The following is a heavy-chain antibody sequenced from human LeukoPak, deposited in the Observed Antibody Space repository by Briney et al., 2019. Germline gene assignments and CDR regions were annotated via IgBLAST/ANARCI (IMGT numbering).Heavy chain of an antibody. CDR2: ISYDGSNK. V-gene: IGHV3-30-3*01. D-gene: IGHD5-12*01. Sequence: PGRSLRLSCAASGFTFSNYAMHWVRQAPGKGLEWVAVISYDGSNKYYADSVKGRFTISRDNSKNTLYLQMNSLRAEDTAVYYCARVGPPGWLQSQPPYYYYGMDVWGQGTTVTVSS. CDR1: GFTFSNYA. J-gene: IGHJ6*02. CDR3: ARVGPPGWLQSQPPYYYYGMDV.